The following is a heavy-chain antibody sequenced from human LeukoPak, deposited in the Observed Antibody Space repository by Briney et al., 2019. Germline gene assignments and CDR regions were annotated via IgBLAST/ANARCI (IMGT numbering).Heavy chain of an antibody. CDR3: ARAADYGANFDY. J-gene: IGHJ4*02. CDR1: GFTFSTYW. D-gene: IGHD4-17*01. Sequence: PGGSLRLSCAASGFTFSTYWMTWVRQAPGKGLEGVANIKQEGIEIYYVGSVKGRFTISRDNAKNSLYLQMNSLRAEDTAVYYCARAADYGANFDYWGQGTLVTVSS. CDR2: IKQEGIEI. V-gene: IGHV3-7*04.